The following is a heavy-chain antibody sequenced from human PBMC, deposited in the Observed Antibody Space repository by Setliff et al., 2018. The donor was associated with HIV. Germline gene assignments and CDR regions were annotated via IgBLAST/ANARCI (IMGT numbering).Heavy chain of an antibody. CDR1: GVSIENNF. V-gene: IGHV4-4*07. CDR2: IYSSGST. CDR3: ARDKMEAPAGTKGYYHYYGMDV. Sequence: SETLSLTCTVSGVSIENNFWSWIRQPAGKGLEWIGRIYSSGSTNCNPSLKSRVTISVDTSKNQFSLKLSSVTAADTAVYYCARDKMEAPAGTKGYYHYYGMDVWGQGTTVTVSS. J-gene: IGHJ6*02. D-gene: IGHD2-2*01.